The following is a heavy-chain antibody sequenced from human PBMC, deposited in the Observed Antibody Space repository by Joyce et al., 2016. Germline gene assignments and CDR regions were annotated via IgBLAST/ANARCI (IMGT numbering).Heavy chain of an antibody. CDR2: ISYDGSEK. D-gene: IGHD2-2*01. CDR3: ARYSTPSLVSNWYLDL. Sequence: QVQLVESGGGVVQPGRSLRLSCAASGFTFSSYGMHWVRQAPGKGLEWVAVISYDGSEKQYADAVKCRFTISRDNSKNTLHLQMSSLRAEDTAVYYCARYSTPSLVSNWYLDLWGRGTLVTVSS. V-gene: IGHV3-33*01. J-gene: IGHJ2*01. CDR1: GFTFSSYG.